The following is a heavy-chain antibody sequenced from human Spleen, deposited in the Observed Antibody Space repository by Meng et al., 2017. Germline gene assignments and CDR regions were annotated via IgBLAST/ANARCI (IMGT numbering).Heavy chain of an antibody. V-gene: IGHV1-2*06. D-gene: IGHD3-22*01. CDR3: ASTAYYYDSSGPPGPDDAFDI. CDR1: GYTFTGYY. J-gene: IGHJ3*02. Sequence: ASVKVSCKASGYTFTGYYMHWVRQAPGQGLEWMGRINPNSGGTNYAQKFQGRVTMTRDTSISTAYMELSRLRSDDTAVYYCASTAYYYDSSGPPGPDDAFDIWGQGTMVTVSS. CDR2: INPNSGGT.